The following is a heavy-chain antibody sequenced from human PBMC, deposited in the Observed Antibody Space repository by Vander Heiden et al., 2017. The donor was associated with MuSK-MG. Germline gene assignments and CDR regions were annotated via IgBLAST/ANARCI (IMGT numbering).Heavy chain of an antibody. CDR2: MKGGGTGA. Sequence: VQLLESEGGLVSPGESVRLSCAASGLTFGCYALSWVRQPPGKGREWVSSMKGGGTGAFSADSVSGRSTISRDNSKNTLYLQLDSLRPDDTAIYYCAKHPRQGVTTDFCDTWGQGTPVTVSS. V-gene: IGHV3-23*01. J-gene: IGHJ5*02. D-gene: IGHD1-1*01. CDR3: AKHPRQGVTTDFCDT. CDR1: GLTFGCYA.